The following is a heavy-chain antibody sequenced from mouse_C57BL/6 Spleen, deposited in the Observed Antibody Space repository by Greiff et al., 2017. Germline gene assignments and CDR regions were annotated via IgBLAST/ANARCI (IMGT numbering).Heavy chain of an antibody. CDR3: ARDYYGSSHYAMDY. V-gene: IGHV5-12*01. CDR2: ISNGGGST. Sequence: EVQLVESGGGLVQPGGSLKLSCAASGFTFSDYYMYWVRQTPEKRLEWVAYISNGGGSTYYPDTVKGRFTISRDNAKNTLYLQMSRLKSEDTAMYYCARDYYGSSHYAMDYWGQGTSVTVSS. CDR1: GFTFSDYY. D-gene: IGHD1-1*01. J-gene: IGHJ4*01.